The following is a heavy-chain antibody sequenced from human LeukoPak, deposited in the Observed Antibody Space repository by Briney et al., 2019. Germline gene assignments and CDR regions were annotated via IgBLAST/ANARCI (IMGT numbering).Heavy chain of an antibody. CDR3: ARASAQWSDY. Sequence: ASVKVSCKASGYTFTTYGISWVRQAPGQGLEWMGWISGYNGNTNYAQKFRGRATMTTDTSTSTAYMELRSLRSDDTAVYYCARASAQWSDYWGQGTLVTVSS. CDR2: ISGYNGNT. V-gene: IGHV1-18*01. J-gene: IGHJ4*02. D-gene: IGHD2-15*01. CDR1: GYTFTTYG.